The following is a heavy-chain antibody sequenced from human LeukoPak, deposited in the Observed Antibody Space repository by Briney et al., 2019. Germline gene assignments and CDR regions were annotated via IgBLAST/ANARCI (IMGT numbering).Heavy chain of an antibody. V-gene: IGHV3-7*01. D-gene: IGHD2-15*01. J-gene: IGHJ4*02. CDR3: ARVPYCGGGSCYRYFDY. Sequence: PGGSLRLSCAASGFIFSSYWVTWVRQAPGKGLEWVANMYQDGSEKYYVDSVKGRFTISRDNAKNSLYLQMNSLRAEDTAVYYCARVPYCGGGSCYRYFDYWGQGTLVTVSS. CDR1: GFIFSSYW. CDR2: MYQDGSEK.